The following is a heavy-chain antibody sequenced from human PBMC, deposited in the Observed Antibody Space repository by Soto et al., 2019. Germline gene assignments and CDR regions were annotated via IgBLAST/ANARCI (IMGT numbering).Heavy chain of an antibody. CDR2: IYYSGST. Sequence: PSETLSLTCTVSGGSISSGGYYWSWIRQHPGKGLEWIGYIYYSGSTYYNPSLKSRVTISVDTSKNQFSLKLSSVTAADTAVYYCARDDSPTIFRDRHAFDIWGQGTMVTVSS. CDR3: ARDDSPTIFRDRHAFDI. J-gene: IGHJ3*02. D-gene: IGHD3-3*01. CDR1: GGSISSGGYY. V-gene: IGHV4-31*03.